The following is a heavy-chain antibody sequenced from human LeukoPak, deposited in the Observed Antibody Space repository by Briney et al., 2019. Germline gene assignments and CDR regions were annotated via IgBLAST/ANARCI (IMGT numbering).Heavy chain of an antibody. CDR3: ARGKVDTAMVPGVRYYYYYMDV. J-gene: IGHJ6*03. V-gene: IGHV4-4*07. CDR1: GGSISSYY. Sequence: SETLSLTCTVSGGSISSYYWSWIRQPAGKGLEWIGRIYTSGSTNYNPSLKSRVTMSVDTSKNQFSLNLSSVTAADTAVYYCARGKVDTAMVPGVRYYYYYMDVWGKGTTVTVSS. CDR2: IYTSGST. D-gene: IGHD5-18*01.